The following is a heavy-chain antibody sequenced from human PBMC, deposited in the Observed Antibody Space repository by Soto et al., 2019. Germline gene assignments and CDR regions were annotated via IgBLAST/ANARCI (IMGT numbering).Heavy chain of an antibody. V-gene: IGHV4-34*01. CDR3: ASSYTWIQLRLAPLAY. CDR2: INHSGST. Sequence: PSETLSLTCAVYGGSFSGYYWSWIRQPPGKGLEWIGEINHSGSTNYNPSLKSRVTISVDTSKNQFSLKLSSVTAADTAVYYCASSYTWIQLRLAPLAYWGQGTLVTVSS. CDR1: GGSFSGYY. J-gene: IGHJ4*02. D-gene: IGHD5-18*01.